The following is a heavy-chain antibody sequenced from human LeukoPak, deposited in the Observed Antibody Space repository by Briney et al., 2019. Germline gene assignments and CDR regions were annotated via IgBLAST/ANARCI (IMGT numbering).Heavy chain of an antibody. Sequence: SVKVSCKASGGTFSSYAISWVRQAPGQGLEWVGGIIPIFGTANYAQKFQGRVTITTDESTSTAYMELSSLRSEDTAVYYCARDQNYDILTGYYNPEAFDYWGQGTLVTVSS. D-gene: IGHD3-9*01. CDR3: ARDQNYDILTGYYNPEAFDY. J-gene: IGHJ4*02. CDR2: IIPIFGTA. V-gene: IGHV1-69*05. CDR1: GGTFSSYA.